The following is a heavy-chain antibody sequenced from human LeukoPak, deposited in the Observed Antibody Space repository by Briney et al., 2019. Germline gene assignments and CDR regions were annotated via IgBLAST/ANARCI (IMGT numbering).Heavy chain of an antibody. D-gene: IGHD3-22*01. CDR1: GFTFSSYS. V-gene: IGHV3-23*01. CDR3: ALSRSMIEYYFDY. CDR2: ISGSGGST. J-gene: IGHJ4*02. Sequence: GGSLRLSCAASGFTFSSYSMNWVRQAPGKGLEWASAISGSGGSTYYADSVKGRFTISRDNSKNTLYLQMNSLRAEDTAVYYCALSRSMIEYYFDYWGQGTLVTVSS.